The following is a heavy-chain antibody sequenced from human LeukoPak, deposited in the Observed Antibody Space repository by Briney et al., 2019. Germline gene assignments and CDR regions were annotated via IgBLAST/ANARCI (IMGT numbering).Heavy chain of an antibody. D-gene: IGHD5-24*01. CDR2: ISFDGSNK. CDR1: KFSFSDYA. J-gene: IGHJ4*02. Sequence: GGSLRLSCAASKFSFSDYAMHWVRQAPGKGLEWVAIISFDGSNKDYADSVKGRFTISRDNSRNTLYLQMNSLTPEDTAVYFCARDLRWLQTFDHWGQGSLVSVSS. V-gene: IGHV3-30-3*01. CDR3: ARDLRWLQTFDH.